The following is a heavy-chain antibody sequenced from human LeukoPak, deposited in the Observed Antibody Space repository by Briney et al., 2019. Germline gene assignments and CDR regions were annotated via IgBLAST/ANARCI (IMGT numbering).Heavy chain of an antibody. CDR2: ISGSGGST. Sequence: PGGSLRLSCAASGSTFDDYGMSWVRQAPGKGLEWVSAISGSGGSTYYADSVKGRFTISRNNSKSTLYLQMNSLRAEDTAVYYCAKDRSGYDSSGSDYWGQGTLVTVSS. J-gene: IGHJ4*02. V-gene: IGHV3-23*01. CDR3: AKDRSGYDSSGSDY. D-gene: IGHD3-22*01. CDR1: GSTFDDYG.